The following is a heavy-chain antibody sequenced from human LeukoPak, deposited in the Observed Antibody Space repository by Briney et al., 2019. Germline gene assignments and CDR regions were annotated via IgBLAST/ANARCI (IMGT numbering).Heavy chain of an antibody. CDR1: GGSISSSNW. J-gene: IGHJ4*02. D-gene: IGHD3-9*01. Sequence: SETLSLTCAVSGGSISSSNWWSWVRQPPGKGLEWIGEIYHSGSTNYNPSLKSRVTISVDKSKNQFSLKLSSVTAADTAVYYWAGGGGGGYDILTGGPLDYWGQGTLVTVSS. CDR2: IYHSGST. V-gene: IGHV4-4*02. CDR3: AGGGGGGYDILTGGPLDY.